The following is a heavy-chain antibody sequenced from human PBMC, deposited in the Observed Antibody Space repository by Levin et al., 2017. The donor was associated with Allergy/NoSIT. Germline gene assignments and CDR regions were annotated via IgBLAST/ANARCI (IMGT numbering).Heavy chain of an antibody. CDR1: GFTVSSHY. Sequence: GESLKISCAASGFTVSSHYMSWVRQAPGTGLEWVSVIYSGGSTYYADSVKGRFTVSRDNSKNTLYIQMNSLRAEDTAVYYCAMGSGWYRVDYWGQGTLVTVSS. V-gene: IGHV3-53*01. D-gene: IGHD6-19*01. J-gene: IGHJ4*02. CDR3: AMGSGWYRVDY. CDR2: IYSGGST.